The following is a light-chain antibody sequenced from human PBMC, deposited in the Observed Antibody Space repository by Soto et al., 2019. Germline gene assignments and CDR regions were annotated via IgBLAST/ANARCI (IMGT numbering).Light chain of an antibody. CDR1: QSVTSNS. V-gene: IGKV3-20*01. J-gene: IGKJ2*01. CDR3: QQYGNSPSYT. Sequence: EIVLTQSPGTLSLSPGERATLSCRASQSVTSNSLAWYQQKPGQAPRLLIYGASIRATGIPDRFSGSGSGTDFSLTISRLEPEDFAVYYCQQYGNSPSYTFGQGTKLEIK. CDR2: GAS.